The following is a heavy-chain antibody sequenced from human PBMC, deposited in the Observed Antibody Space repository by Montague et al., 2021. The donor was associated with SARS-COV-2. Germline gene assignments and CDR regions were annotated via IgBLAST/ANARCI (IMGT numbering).Heavy chain of an antibody. V-gene: IGHV4-59*08. CDR3: ARHGCSGGRHRCGFDP. CDR1: GGAMSSYY. Sequence: SETLSLTCTVSGGAMSSYYWSWIRQPPGKGLEWIGYIYYSGSTNXNPSLKSRVTISVDTSKNQFSLKLSSVTAADAAASYCARHGCSGGRHRCGFDPWGQGTLVTVSS. CDR2: IYYSGST. D-gene: IGHD2-15*01. J-gene: IGHJ5*02.